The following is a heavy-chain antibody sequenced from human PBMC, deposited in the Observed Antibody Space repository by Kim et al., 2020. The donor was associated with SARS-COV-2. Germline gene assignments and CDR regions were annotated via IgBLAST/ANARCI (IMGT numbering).Heavy chain of an antibody. J-gene: IGHJ6*02. D-gene: IGHD2-2*01. CDR2: INPNSGGT. CDR1: GYTFTGYY. CDR3: ARVGVPADSDYYYGMDV. V-gene: IGHV1-2*04. Sequence: ASVKVSCKASGYTFTGYYMHWVRQAPGQGLEWMGWINPNSGGTNYAQKFQGWVTMTRDTSISTAYMELSRLRSDDTAVYYCARVGVPADSDYYYGMDVWGQGTTVTVSS.